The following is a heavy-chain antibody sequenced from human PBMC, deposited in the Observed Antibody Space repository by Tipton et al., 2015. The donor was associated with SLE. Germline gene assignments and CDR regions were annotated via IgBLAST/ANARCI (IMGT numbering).Heavy chain of an antibody. J-gene: IGHJ4*02. CDR1: GGSFSGYY. CDR3: ARGVGLSDMVVVAADWAFYYFDY. V-gene: IGHV4-34*01. CDR2: INHSGST. Sequence: LSLTCAVYGGSFSGYYWSWIRQPPGKGLEWIGEINHSGSTNYNPSLKSRVTISVDTSKNQFSLKLRSVTAADTAVYYCARGVGLSDMVVVAADWAFYYFDYWGQGTLVTVST. D-gene: IGHD2-2*01.